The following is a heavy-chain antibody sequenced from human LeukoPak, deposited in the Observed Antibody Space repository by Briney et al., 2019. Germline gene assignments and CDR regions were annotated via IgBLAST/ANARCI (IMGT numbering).Heavy chain of an antibody. Sequence: KPSETLSLTCTVSGGSISSYYWSWLRQPPGKGLEWIGYIYTSGSTNYNPSLKSRVTISVDTSKNQFSLKLSSVTAADTAVYYCAKSLYYYYMDVWGKGTTVTVSS. J-gene: IGHJ6*03. CDR2: IYTSGST. CDR3: AKSLYYYYMDV. CDR1: GGSISSYY. V-gene: IGHV4-4*09.